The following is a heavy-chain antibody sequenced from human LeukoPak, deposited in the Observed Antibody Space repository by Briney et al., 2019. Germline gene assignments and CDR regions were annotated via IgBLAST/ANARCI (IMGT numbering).Heavy chain of an antibody. CDR2: ISYDGSNK. D-gene: IGHD3-22*01. V-gene: IGHV3-30*01. CDR1: GFTFSSYA. J-gene: IGHJ5*02. CDR3: ARGLVVVITTGLWFDP. Sequence: GGSLRLSCAASGFTFSSYAMHWVRQAPGKGLEWVAVISYDGSNKYYADSVKGRFTISRDNSKNTLYLQMNSLRAEDTAVYYCARGLVVVITTGLWFDPWGQGTLVTISS.